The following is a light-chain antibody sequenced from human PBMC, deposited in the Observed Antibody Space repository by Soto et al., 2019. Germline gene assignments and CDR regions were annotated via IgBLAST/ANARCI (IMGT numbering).Light chain of an antibody. J-gene: IGKJ1*01. CDR2: SAS. CDR1: QLIRND. CDR3: LQYYNYPQS. V-gene: IGKV1-6*01. Sequence: IQMTQSPSSLSASVGERVTITCRASQLIRNDLGWYQQKPGEVPRLLIYSASTLPSGVPSRFSGSASGTYFTLTISSLQPEDSATYYCLQYYNYPQSFGQGTKVVIK.